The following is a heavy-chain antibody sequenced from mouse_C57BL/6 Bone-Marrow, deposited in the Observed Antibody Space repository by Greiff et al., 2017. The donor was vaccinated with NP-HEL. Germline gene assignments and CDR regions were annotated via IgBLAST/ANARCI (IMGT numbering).Heavy chain of an antibody. Sequence: QVQLKQSGPGLVQPSQSLSITCTVSGFSLTSYGVHWVRQSPGKGLEWLGVIWSGGSTDYNAAFISRLSISKDNSKSHVFFKMNSLQADDTAIYYCARNWRSMMVPDWYFDVWGTGTTVTVSS. CDR3: ARNWRSMMVPDWYFDV. J-gene: IGHJ1*03. CDR2: IWSGGST. CDR1: GFSLTSYG. D-gene: IGHD2-3*01. V-gene: IGHV2-2*01.